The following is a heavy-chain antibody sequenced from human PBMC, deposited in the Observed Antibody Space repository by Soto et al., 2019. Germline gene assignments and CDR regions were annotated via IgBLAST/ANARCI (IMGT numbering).Heavy chain of an antibody. CDR3: ARVAYYYDNRDY. CDR2: IYSGGST. CDR1: GFTVSTND. Sequence: EVQLVESGGGLIQPGGSLPLSWAASGFTVSTNDMGWVRQAPGKGLEWVAFIYSGGSTYYAESVKGRFTISRDNSKNTLYLQMNSLRADDTAVYYCARVAYYYDNRDYWGQGTLVTVSS. V-gene: IGHV3-53*01. D-gene: IGHD3-22*01. J-gene: IGHJ4*02.